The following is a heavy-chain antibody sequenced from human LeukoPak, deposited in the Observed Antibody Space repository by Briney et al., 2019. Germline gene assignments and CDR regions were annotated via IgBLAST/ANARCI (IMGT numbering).Heavy chain of an antibody. D-gene: IGHD2-15*01. CDR1: RGSISSGNYC. J-gene: IGHJ5*02. CDR2: FHTRGST. V-gene: IGHV4-61*02. Sequence: PSETLSLTCTVSRGSISSGNYCWSWIRQPAGKGLEWIGRFHTRGSTNYNPSLKSRVIISVDTSKNQFSLKLNSVTAADTAVYYCARVDGGCSGGSCPSGNWFDPWGQGTLVTVSS. CDR3: ARVDGGCSGGSCPSGNWFDP.